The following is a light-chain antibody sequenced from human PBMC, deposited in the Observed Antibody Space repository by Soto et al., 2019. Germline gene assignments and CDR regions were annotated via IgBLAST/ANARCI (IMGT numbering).Light chain of an antibody. V-gene: IGKV3D-20*02. CDR1: QSVSGSY. CDR3: QQRSNWPPWT. J-gene: IGKJ1*01. CDR2: DAS. Sequence: PGERATLSCGAIQSVSGSYLAWYQQKPGLAPRLLIYDASSRATGIPDRFSGSGSGTDFTLTISRLEPEDFAVYHCQQRSNWPPWTFGQGTKVAIK.